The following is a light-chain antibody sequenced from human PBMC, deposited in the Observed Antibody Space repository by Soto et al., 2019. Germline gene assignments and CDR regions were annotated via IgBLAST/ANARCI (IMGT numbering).Light chain of an antibody. V-gene: IGKV1-5*03. Sequence: DVQMTQSRSTLSASIGDRVTITCRASQSISRWLAWYQQKPGKSPKLLIYETSSLEDGVPSRFTGSGSGTEFSLTITSLQPDDFATYYCQQYKDYWTFGQGTKVDIK. CDR1: QSISRW. J-gene: IGKJ1*01. CDR2: ETS. CDR3: QQYKDYWT.